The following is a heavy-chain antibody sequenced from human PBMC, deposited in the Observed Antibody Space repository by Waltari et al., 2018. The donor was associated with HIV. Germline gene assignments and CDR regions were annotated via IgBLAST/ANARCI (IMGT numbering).Heavy chain of an antibody. CDR2: IWYDGSNK. J-gene: IGHJ4*02. D-gene: IGHD2-8*02. CDR3: ARRKRDSTGFDY. V-gene: IGHV3-33*01. Sequence: QVQLVESGGGVVQPGRSLRLSCAASGFTFSSYGMHWVRQAPGKGLEWVVVIWYDGSNKHYADSVKCRFTISRDNSKNTLYLQMNSLRAEDTAVYYCARRKRDSTGFDYWGQGTLVTVSS. CDR1: GFTFSSYG.